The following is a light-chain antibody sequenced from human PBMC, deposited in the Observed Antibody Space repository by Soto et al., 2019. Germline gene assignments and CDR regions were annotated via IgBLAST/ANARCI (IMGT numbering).Light chain of an antibody. Sequence: MTQSPSTLSASLGDRVTITCRASQGVSSNLAWYQQKPGQAPRLLIYGASTRATGIPDRFSGGGSGTDFTLTISRLEPEDFAVYYCQQFSSYPLTFGGGTKVDI. V-gene: IGKV3-15*01. CDR2: GAS. J-gene: IGKJ4*01. CDR1: QGVSSN. CDR3: QQFSSYPLT.